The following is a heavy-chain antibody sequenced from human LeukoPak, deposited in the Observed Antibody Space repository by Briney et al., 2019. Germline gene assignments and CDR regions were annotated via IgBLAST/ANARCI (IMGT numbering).Heavy chain of an antibody. Sequence: SETLSLTCTVSGGSISSYYWSWIRQPPGKGLEWIGYIYYSGSTNYNPSLKSRVTISVDTSKNQFSLKLNSVTAAGTAVYYCARGLVPEGYNSGWYGYYYYGMDVWGQGTTVTVSS. CDR2: IYYSGST. V-gene: IGHV4-59*01. CDR1: GGSISSYY. CDR3: ARGLVPEGYNSGWYGYYYYGMDV. J-gene: IGHJ6*02. D-gene: IGHD6-19*01.